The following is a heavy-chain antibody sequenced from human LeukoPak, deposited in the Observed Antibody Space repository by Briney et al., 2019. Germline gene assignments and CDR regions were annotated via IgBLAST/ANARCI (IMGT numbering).Heavy chain of an antibody. D-gene: IGHD3-3*01. CDR2: VYHSGIT. CDR3: ARGVPFREWERNWFDP. CDR1: GYSISRGYY. Sequence: SETLSLTCAVSGYSISRGYYWGWIRQLPGKDLECIGSVYHSGITYYNPSLMSRVTISVDKSKNQFSLKLPSVTAADTAVYYCARGVPFREWERNWFDPWGPGTLVTVSS. V-gene: IGHV4-38-2*01. J-gene: IGHJ5*02.